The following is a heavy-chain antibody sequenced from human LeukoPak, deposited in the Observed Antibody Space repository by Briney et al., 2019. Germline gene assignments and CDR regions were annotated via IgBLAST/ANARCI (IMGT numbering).Heavy chain of an antibody. CDR3: ASVDFWSGYYMLDYYYYMDV. J-gene: IGHJ6*03. CDR2: ISTYNGNT. D-gene: IGHD3-3*01. V-gene: IGHV1-18*01. CDR1: GYTFTTYS. Sequence: ASVKVSCKASGYTFTTYSISWVRQAPGQGLEWMGWISTYNGNTKYPQKLQDRVIMTTDTSTSTAYMELRSLTSDDTAVYYCASVDFWSGYYMLDYYYYMDVWGKGTTVTVSS.